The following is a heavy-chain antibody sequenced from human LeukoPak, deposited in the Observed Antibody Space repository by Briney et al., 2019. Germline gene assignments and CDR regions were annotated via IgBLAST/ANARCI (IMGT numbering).Heavy chain of an antibody. CDR3: ARGGYSYGIGDY. CDR2: ISSSGSTI. CDR1: GFTFSSYE. V-gene: IGHV3-48*03. J-gene: IGHJ4*02. D-gene: IGHD5-18*01. Sequence: GGSLILSCAASGFTFSSYEMNWVRQAPGKGLEWVSYISSSGSTIYYADSVKGRFTISRDNAKNSLYLQMNSLRAEDTAVYYCARGGYSYGIGDYWGQGTLVTVSS.